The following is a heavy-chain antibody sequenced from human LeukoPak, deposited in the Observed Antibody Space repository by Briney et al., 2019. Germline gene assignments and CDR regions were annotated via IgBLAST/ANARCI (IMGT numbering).Heavy chain of an antibody. D-gene: IGHD6-19*01. V-gene: IGHV3-21*01. CDR3: ARDEMAAIDY. Sequence: GGSLRLSCAASGLTFSSYSMNWVRQAPGKGLEWVSSISSSSSYIYYADSVKGRFTISRDNAKNSLYLQMNSLRAEDTALYYCARDEMAAIDYWGQGTLVTVSS. CDR2: ISSSSSYI. CDR1: GLTFSSYS. J-gene: IGHJ4*02.